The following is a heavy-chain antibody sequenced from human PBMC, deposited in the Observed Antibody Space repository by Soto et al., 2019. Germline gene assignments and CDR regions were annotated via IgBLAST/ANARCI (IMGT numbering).Heavy chain of an antibody. V-gene: IGHV4-34*01. CDR2: INHSGST. J-gene: IGHJ4*02. CDR3: ARAAEHGGFDY. Sequence: QVQLQQWGAGLLKPSETLSLTCAVYGGSFSGYYWSWIRQPPGKGLEWIGEINHSGSTNYNPSLKTRVTLSVDTSKNQFSLKLSSVTAADTAVYYCARAAEHGGFDYWGQGTLVTVSS. D-gene: IGHD2-15*01. CDR1: GGSFSGYY.